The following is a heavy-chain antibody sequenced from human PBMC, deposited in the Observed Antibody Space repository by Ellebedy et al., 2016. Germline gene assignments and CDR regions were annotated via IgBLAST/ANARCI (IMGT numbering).Heavy chain of an antibody. CDR3: ARERREYYYYHYIDV. CDR1: GFSFSDYY. Sequence: GESLKISXAASGFSFSDYYMSWIRQAPGKGLEWISYIRSSGSTIYYADSVKGRFTISRDNTKNSLYLQMNSLRAEDTAVYYCARERREYYYYHYIDVWGKGTTVTVSS. J-gene: IGHJ6*03. CDR2: IRSSGSTI. V-gene: IGHV3-11*01.